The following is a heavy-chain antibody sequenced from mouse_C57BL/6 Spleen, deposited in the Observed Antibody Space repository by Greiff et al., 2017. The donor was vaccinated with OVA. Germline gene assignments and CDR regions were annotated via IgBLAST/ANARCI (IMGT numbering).Heavy chain of an antibody. J-gene: IGHJ4*01. CDR2: ILPGSGST. CDR3: ARREVHYAMDD. Sequence: QVQLQPSGAELMKPGASVQLSCTATCSPFTGYWIEWVKQRPGHGLAWIGEILPGSGSTNYNEKFKGKATFTADTSSHTAYMQLSSLTTEDSDIYYCARREVHYAMDDWGQGTSVTVSS. V-gene: IGHV1-9*01. CDR1: CSPFTGYW. D-gene: IGHD2-14*01.